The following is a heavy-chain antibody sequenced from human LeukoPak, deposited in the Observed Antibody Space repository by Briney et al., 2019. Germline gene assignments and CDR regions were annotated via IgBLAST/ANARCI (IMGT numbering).Heavy chain of an antibody. V-gene: IGHV5-51*01. CDR3: AIPRLRSDPY. Sequence: GESLKISCKGSGYSFPSYWIGWVRPMPGKGLEWMGIIYPGDSDTRYSPSFQGRVTISADKSITTAYLQWSSLKASDTAMYYCAIPRLRSDPYWGQGTLVTVSS. D-gene: IGHD4-17*01. CDR1: GYSFPSYW. CDR2: IYPGDSDT. J-gene: IGHJ4*02.